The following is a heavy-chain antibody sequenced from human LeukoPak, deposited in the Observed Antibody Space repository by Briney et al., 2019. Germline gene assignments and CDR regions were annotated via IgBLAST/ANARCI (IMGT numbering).Heavy chain of an antibody. CDR1: GGSFSGYY. CDR3: ARGQGYYYGSGSYYKDNWFDP. D-gene: IGHD3-10*01. Sequence: SETLSLTSAVYGGSFSGYYWSWIRQPPGKGPEWIRELNHSGSTNYNPSLKSRVTISVDTSKNQFSLKLSSVTAADTAVYYCARGQGYYYGSGSYYKDNWFDPWGQGTLVTVSS. J-gene: IGHJ5*02. CDR2: LNHSGST. V-gene: IGHV4-34*01.